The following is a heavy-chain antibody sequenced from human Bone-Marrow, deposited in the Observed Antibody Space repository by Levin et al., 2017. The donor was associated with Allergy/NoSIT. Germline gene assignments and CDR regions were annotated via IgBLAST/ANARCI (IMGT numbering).Heavy chain of an antibody. D-gene: IGHD6-6*01. V-gene: IGHV1-2*02. CDR2: INPNSGGT. CDR3: ARVSIAALARGFDP. CDR1: GYTFTGYY. Sequence: GESLKISCKASGYTFTGYYMHWVRQAPGQGLEWMGWINPNSGGTNYAQKFQGRVTMTRDTSISTAYMELSRLRSDDTAVYYCARVSIAALARGFDPWGQGTLVTVSS. J-gene: IGHJ5*02.